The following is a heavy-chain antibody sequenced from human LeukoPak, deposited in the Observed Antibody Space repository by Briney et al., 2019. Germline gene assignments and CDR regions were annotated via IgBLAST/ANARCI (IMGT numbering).Heavy chain of an antibody. CDR3: ARVGSYFPFDY. CDR1: GGSFSGYY. CDR2: INHSGST. D-gene: IGHD1-26*01. J-gene: IGHJ4*02. Sequence: SETLSLTCAVYGGSFSGYYWSWIRQPPGKGLEWIGEINHSGSTNYNPSLKSRVTISVDTSKNQFSLKLSSVTAADTAVYYCARVGSYFPFDYWGQGTLVTVSS. V-gene: IGHV4-34*01.